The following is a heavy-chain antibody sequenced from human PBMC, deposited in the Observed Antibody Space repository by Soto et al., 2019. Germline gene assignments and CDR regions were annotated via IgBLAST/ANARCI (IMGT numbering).Heavy chain of an antibody. CDR2: ISYDGSNK. CDR3: AKDLDSSSWYGGYYYYGMDV. D-gene: IGHD6-13*01. J-gene: IGHJ6*02. V-gene: IGHV3-30*18. Sequence: QVQLVESGGGVVQPGRSLRLSCAASGFTFSSYGMHWVRQAPGKGLEWVAVISYDGSNKYYADSVKGRFTISRDNSKNTLYLQMNSLRAEDTAVYYCAKDLDSSSWYGGYYYYGMDVWGQGTTVTVSS. CDR1: GFTFSSYG.